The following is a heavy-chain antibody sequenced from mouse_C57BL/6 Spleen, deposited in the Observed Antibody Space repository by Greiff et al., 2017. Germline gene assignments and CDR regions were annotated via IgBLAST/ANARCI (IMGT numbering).Heavy chain of an antibody. J-gene: IGHJ4*01. D-gene: IGHD3-3*01. CDR2: ISSGGSYT. V-gene: IGHV5-6*01. CDR3: ARQGGGLGAMDC. Sequence: EVQVVESGGDLVKPGGSLKLSCAASGFTFSSYGMSWVRQTPDKRLEWVATISSGGSYTYYPDSVKGRFTISRDNAKNTLYLQMSSLKSEDTAMYYCARQGGGLGAMDCWGQGTSVTVSS. CDR1: GFTFSSYG.